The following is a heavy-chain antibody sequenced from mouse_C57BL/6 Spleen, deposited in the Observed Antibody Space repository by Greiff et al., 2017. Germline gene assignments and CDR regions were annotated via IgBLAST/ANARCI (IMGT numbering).Heavy chain of an antibody. D-gene: IGHD1-1*01. V-gene: IGHV1-61*01. Sequence: VQLQQPGAELVRPGSSVKLSCKASGYTFTSYWMDWVKQRPGQGLEWIGNIYPSDSETHYNQKFKDKATLTVDKSSSTAYMQLSSLTSEDSAVXYCARGDYYGSSPDYWGQGTTLTVSS. CDR1: GYTFTSYW. CDR3: ARGDYYGSSPDY. J-gene: IGHJ2*01. CDR2: IYPSDSET.